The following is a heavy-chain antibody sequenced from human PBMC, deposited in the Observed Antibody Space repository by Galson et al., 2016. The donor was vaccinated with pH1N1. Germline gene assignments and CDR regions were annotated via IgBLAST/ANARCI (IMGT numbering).Heavy chain of an antibody. Sequence: SLRLSCAASGFTFSSYFTTWVRQAPGKGLEWVSTISGSGISTYYADSAKGRFTISRDSSKNTLYLQMNSLRAEDTAIYYCAKDRITMIVGAGAFDIWGQGTTVIVSS. CDR2: ISGSGIST. CDR3: AKDRITMIVGAGAFDI. J-gene: IGHJ3*02. D-gene: IGHD3-22*01. CDR1: GFTFSSYF. V-gene: IGHV3-23*01.